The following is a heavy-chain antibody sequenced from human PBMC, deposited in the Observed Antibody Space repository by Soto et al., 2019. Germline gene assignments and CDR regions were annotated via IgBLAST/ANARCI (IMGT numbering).Heavy chain of an antibody. J-gene: IGHJ3*02. D-gene: IGHD3-16*01. CDR1: GYTFTSYY. CDR2: INPSGGST. Sequence: GASVKVSCKASGYTFTSYYMHWVRQAPGQGLEWMGIINPSGGSTSYAQKFQGRVTMTRDTSTSTVYMELSSLRSEDTAVYYCASRVSLFWGDDAFDIWGQGPMVTVSS. CDR3: ASRVSLFWGDDAFDI. V-gene: IGHV1-46*03.